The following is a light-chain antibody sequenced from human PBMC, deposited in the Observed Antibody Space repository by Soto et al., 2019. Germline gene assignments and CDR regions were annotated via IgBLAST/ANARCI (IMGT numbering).Light chain of an antibody. CDR1: QSVSSN. CDR3: QQYNNWP. J-gene: IGKJ1*01. Sequence: EIVMTQSPATLSVSPGERATLSCRASQSVSSNLAWYQQKPGQAPRLLIYGASTRATGIPARFSGSGSGTEFTLTISSLLSEDFAVYYCQQYNNWPFGQGTKVEI. CDR2: GAS. V-gene: IGKV3-15*01.